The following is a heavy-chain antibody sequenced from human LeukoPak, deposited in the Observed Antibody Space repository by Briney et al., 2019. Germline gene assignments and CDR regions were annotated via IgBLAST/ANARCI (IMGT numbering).Heavy chain of an antibody. Sequence: GASVKVSCEASGYTFTSYDINWVRQATGQGLEWMGWMNPNSGSTGYAQKFQGRVTMTRNTAISTVYMELSDLRSEDTAVYYCARLPDYDGSGSYNHWGQGTLVTVSS. D-gene: IGHD3-10*01. CDR3: ARLPDYDGSGSYNH. CDR1: GYTFTSYD. J-gene: IGHJ5*02. V-gene: IGHV1-8*01. CDR2: MNPNSGST.